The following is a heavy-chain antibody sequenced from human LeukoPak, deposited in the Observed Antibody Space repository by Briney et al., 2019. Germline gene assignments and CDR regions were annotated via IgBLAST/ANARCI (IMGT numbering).Heavy chain of an antibody. J-gene: IGHJ6*03. D-gene: IGHD1-14*01. CDR1: GGSFSGYY. CDR3: ARRTHNNAGYYYDYYMDV. V-gene: IGHV4-34*01. CDR2: INHSGST. Sequence: PSETLSLTCAVYGGSFSGYYWSWIRQPPGKGLEWIGEINHSGSTNYNASLKSRVTISVDTSKNQFSLKLSSVTAADTAVYYCARRTHNNAGYYYDYYMDVWGKGTTVTVSS.